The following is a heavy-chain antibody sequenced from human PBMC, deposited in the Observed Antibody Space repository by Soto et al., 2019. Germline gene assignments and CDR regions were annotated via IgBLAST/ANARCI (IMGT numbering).Heavy chain of an antibody. Sequence: GGSLRLSCAASAFTFSDYYMGWIRQAPGKGLEWLTYISGNGNTIYYADSVKGRFTVSRDNTKNLLYLQMNSLRAEDTAVYYCAASAVVAAHYWGQGALVTVSS. V-gene: IGHV3-11*01. CDR2: ISGNGNTI. CDR1: AFTFSDYY. J-gene: IGHJ4*02. CDR3: AASAVVAAHY. D-gene: IGHD2-15*01.